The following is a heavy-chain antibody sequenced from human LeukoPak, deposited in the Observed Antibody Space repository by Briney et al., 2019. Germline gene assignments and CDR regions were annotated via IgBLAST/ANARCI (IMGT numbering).Heavy chain of an antibody. CDR2: INPSGGNT. CDR1: GYTFTSYG. CDR3: ARDRSVLWFGESQVGY. J-gene: IGHJ4*02. V-gene: IGHV1-46*01. D-gene: IGHD3-10*01. Sequence: GASVKVSCKASGYTFTSYGISWVRQAPGQGLEWMGIINPSGGNTSYAQKFQGRVTMTRDTSTSTVYMELSSLRSDDTAVYYCARDRSVLWFGESQVGYWGQGTLVTVSS.